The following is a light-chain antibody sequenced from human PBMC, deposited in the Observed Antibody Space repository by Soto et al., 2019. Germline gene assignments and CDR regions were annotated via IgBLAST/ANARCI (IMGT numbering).Light chain of an antibody. CDR2: AAS. CDR1: QSISSW. CDR3: QQYNSYSLFT. V-gene: IGKV1-5*01. J-gene: IGKJ2*01. Sequence: DIQMTQSPSTLSASVGDRVTITCRASQSISSWLAWYQQKPGQAPKLLIYAASSLDSGVPSRFSGSGSGTQFTLTISSLQPDDFATYFCQQYNSYSLFTFGQGTKLEIK.